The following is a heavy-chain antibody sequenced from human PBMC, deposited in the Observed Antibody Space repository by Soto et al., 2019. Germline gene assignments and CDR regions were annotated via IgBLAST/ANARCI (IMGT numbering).Heavy chain of an antibody. CDR3: ARGRSGYSYGYPDYYYYYGMDV. Sequence: SETLCVTCAVYGGSLSGYYWSWIRQPPGKGLEWIGEINHSGSTNYNPSLKSRVTISVDTSKNQFSLKLSSVTAADTAVYYCARGRSGYSYGYPDYYYYYGMDVWGQGTTVTVS. D-gene: IGHD5-18*01. CDR2: INHSGST. V-gene: IGHV4-34*01. J-gene: IGHJ6*02. CDR1: GGSLSGYY.